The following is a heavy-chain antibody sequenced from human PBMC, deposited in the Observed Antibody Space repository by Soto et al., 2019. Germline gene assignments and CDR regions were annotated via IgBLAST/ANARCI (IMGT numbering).Heavy chain of an antibody. CDR1: GGSISSSSYY. J-gene: IGHJ5*02. Sequence: QLQLQESGPGLVKPSETLSLTCTVSGGSISSSSYYWGWIRQPPGKGLEWIGSIYYSGSTYYNPPLKRRVTISVDTAKDQFSLNLSSVTAADTAMYYRASPEIGFDNCFDPRGQGALVTVST. D-gene: IGHD2-15*01. CDR2: IYYSGST. CDR3: ASPEIGFDNCFDP. V-gene: IGHV4-39*01.